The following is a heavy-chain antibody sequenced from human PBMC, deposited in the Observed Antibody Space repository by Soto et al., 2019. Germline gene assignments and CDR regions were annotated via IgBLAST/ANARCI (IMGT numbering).Heavy chain of an antibody. CDR2: ISSSSSYI. CDR1: GFTFSSYS. CDR3: ARGHCSGGSCYDWFDP. Sequence: EVQLVESGGGLVKPGGSLRLSCAASGFTFSSYSMNWVRQAPGKGLEWVSSISSSSSYIYHADSVKGRFTISRDNAKNSLYLQMNSLRAEDTAVYYCARGHCSGGSCYDWFDPWGQGTLVTVSS. D-gene: IGHD2-15*01. J-gene: IGHJ5*02. V-gene: IGHV3-21*01.